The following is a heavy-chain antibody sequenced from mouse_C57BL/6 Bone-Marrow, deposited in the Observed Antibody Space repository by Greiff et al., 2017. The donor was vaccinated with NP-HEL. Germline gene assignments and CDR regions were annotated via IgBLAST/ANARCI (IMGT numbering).Heavy chain of an antibody. V-gene: IGHV1-53*01. CDR2: INPSNGGT. CDR3: ARPGYYGNYVRYFDV. Sequence: QVQLQQSGTELVKPGASVKLSCKASGYTFTSYWMHWVKQRPGQGLEWIGNINPSNGGTNYNEKFKSKATLTVDKSSSTAYMQLSSLTSEDSAVYYCARPGYYGNYVRYFDVWGTGTTVTVSS. CDR1: GYTFTSYW. D-gene: IGHD2-1*01. J-gene: IGHJ1*03.